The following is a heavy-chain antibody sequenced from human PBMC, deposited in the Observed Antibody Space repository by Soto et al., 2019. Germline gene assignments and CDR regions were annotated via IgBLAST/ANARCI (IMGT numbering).Heavy chain of an antibody. D-gene: IGHD4-4*01. J-gene: IGHJ4*02. CDR2: ITTSGSYI. CDR1: GVTFESHT. Sequence: GGSLRLSCAASGVTFESHTLHWVRQVPGEGLEWVASITTSGSYIYYGDSVKGRFTISRDNADNSLHLQMNSLRAEDTAIYYCARDRLSMTTITSLDYWGRGTQVTVSS. V-gene: IGHV3-21*01. CDR3: ARDRLSMTTITSLDY.